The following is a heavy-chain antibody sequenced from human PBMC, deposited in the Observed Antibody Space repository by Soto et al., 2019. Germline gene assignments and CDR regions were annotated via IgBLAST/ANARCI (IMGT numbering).Heavy chain of an antibody. V-gene: IGHV3-33*01. CDR1: GFTFSSYG. J-gene: IGHJ4*02. Sequence: QVQLVESGGGVVQPGRSLRLSCAASGFTFSSYGMHWVRQAPGKGLEWVAVIWYDGSNKYYADSVKGRFTISRDNSKNTLYLQMNSLRAEDTAVYYCAREGIVRYNWNYVRTFGFHYWGQGTLVTVSS. D-gene: IGHD1-7*01. CDR3: AREGIVRYNWNYVRTFGFHY. CDR2: IWYDGSNK.